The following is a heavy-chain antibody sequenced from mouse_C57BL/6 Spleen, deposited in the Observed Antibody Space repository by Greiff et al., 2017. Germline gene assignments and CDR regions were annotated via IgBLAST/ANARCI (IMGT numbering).Heavy chain of an antibody. CDR3: ARRDYGSSRNYFDY. D-gene: IGHD1-1*01. J-gene: IGHJ2*01. CDR2: IDPSDSYT. Sequence: QVQLQQPGAELVMPGASVKLSCKASGYTFTSYWMHWVKQRPGQGLEWIGEIDPSDSYTNYNQKFKGKSTLTVDKSSSTAYMQVSSLTSEDSAVYYCARRDYGSSRNYFDYWGQGTTLTVSS. CDR1: GYTFTSYW. V-gene: IGHV1-69*01.